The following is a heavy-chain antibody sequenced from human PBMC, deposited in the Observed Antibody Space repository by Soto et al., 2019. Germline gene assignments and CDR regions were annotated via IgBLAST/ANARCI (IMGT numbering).Heavy chain of an antibody. CDR2: LSGSGGSI. CDR1: GFTFSSHA. D-gene: IGHD6-13*01. Sequence: PGGSLRLSCTASGFTFSSHAMTWVRQAPGKGLEWVSGLSGSGGSIYYADSVKGRFTISRDNSMNTLYLQMKTLRAEVTAVYYCAKVSSSWYAGFFDLWGQGT. CDR3: AKVSSSWYAGFFDL. V-gene: IGHV3-23*01. J-gene: IGHJ4*02.